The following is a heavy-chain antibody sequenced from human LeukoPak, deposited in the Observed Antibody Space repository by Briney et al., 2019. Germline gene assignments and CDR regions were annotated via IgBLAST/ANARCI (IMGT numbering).Heavy chain of an antibody. CDR2: TTSDESRK. J-gene: IGHJ4*02. Sequence: PGGSLRLSCAASGFTFSDYAMHWVRQAPGKGLEWVALTTSDESRKNYADSVKGRFTISRDNSRKTLFLQVNNLRAEDTAVYHCAREGGLSRGYSFGHWGQGTLVTVSS. CDR3: AREGGLSRGYSFGH. CDR1: GFTFSDYA. D-gene: IGHD5-18*01. V-gene: IGHV3-30-3*01.